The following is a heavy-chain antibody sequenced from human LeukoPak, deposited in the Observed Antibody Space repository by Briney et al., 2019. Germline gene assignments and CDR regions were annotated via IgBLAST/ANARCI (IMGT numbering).Heavy chain of an antibody. CDR1: GFTFSSYG. J-gene: IGHJ4*02. CDR3: AKDQCTRTSCDGYPGY. D-gene: IGHD2-2*01. CDR2: IHFDGNVK. Sequence: GGSLRLSCAASGFTFSSYGMHWVRQAPGKGLEWVAFIHFDGNVKYSGDSVQGRFTISRDNSKNTLYLHMNNLRPEDTAFYYCAKDQCTRTSCDGYPGYWGQGALVTVSS. V-gene: IGHV3-30*02.